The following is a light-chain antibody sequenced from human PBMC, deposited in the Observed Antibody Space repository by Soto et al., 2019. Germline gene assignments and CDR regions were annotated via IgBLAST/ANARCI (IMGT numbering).Light chain of an antibody. CDR3: HQYATSPFT. V-gene: IGKV3-20*01. CDR1: ETIGRAY. CDR2: GTS. J-gene: IGKJ2*01. Sequence: IVLTQSPGTVSLSPGERATLSCRASETIGRAYFAWYQHRPGRTPRLVLSGTSNRAAGIPDRFGGSGSGADFTLTISGVEHEDSAVYYCHQYATSPFTFGQGTKLEIK.